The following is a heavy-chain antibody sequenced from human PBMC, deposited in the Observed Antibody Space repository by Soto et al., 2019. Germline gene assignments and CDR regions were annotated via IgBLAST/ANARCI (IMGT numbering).Heavy chain of an antibody. Sequence: SETLSLTCVVSGGSISSTNWWTWVRQPPGKGLEWIGSIYYSGSTYYNPSLKSRVTISVDTSKNQFSLKLSSVTAADTAVYYCARRGYYAISAFDIWGQGSMVTVSS. D-gene: IGHD2-8*01. J-gene: IGHJ3*02. V-gene: IGHV4-39*01. CDR2: IYYSGST. CDR1: GGSISSTNW. CDR3: ARRGYYAISAFDI.